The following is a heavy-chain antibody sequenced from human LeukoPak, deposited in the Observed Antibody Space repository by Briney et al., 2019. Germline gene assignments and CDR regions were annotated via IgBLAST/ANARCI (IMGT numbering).Heavy chain of an antibody. D-gene: IGHD3-10*01. CDR2: IIPIFGTA. V-gene: IGHV1-69*13. CDR1: GGTFSSYA. CDR3: ASESLMVRGVIIPFDY. J-gene: IGHJ4*02. Sequence: SVKVSCKASGGTFSSYAISWVRQAPGQGLEWMGGIIPIFGTANYAQKFQGRVAITADESTSTAYMELSSLRSEDTAVYYCASESLMVRGVIIPFDYWGQGTLVTVSS.